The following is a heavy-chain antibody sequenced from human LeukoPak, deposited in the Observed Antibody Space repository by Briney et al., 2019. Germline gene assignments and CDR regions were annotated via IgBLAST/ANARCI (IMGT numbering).Heavy chain of an antibody. CDR3: ARALHSGWNYYGMDV. CDR1: GDSISSYY. Sequence: SGTLSLTCTVSGDSISSYYWSWIRQPPGKGLEWIGYIYYSGSTDYNPSLKSRVTISVDTSKNQFSLKLSSVTAADTAVYYCARALHSGWNYYGMDVWGQGTTVTVSS. V-gene: IGHV4-59*01. CDR2: IYYSGST. D-gene: IGHD6-19*01. J-gene: IGHJ6*02.